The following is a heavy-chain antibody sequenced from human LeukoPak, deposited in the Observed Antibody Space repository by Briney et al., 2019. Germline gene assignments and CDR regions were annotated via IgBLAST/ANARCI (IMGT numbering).Heavy chain of an antibody. CDR3: ARGTLTMIDAGGAFDI. J-gene: IGHJ3*02. CDR1: GGSFSGYY. Sequence: PSETLSLTCAVYGGSFSGYYWCWIRQPPGKGLEWIGEINHSGSTNYNPSLKSRVTISVDTSKNQFSLKLSSVTAADTAVYYCARGTLTMIDAGGAFDIWGQGTMVTVSS. D-gene: IGHD3-22*01. CDR2: INHSGST. V-gene: IGHV4-34*01.